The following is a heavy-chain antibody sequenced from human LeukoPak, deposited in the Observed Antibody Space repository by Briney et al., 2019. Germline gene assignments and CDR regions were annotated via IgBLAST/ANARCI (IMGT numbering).Heavy chain of an antibody. CDR3: ARGGGGYCSSTSCYVDWFDP. CDR2: IYTIGST. Sequence: PSETLSLTCTVSGGSISSYYWSWIRQPAGKGLEWIWRIYTIGSTNYNPSLKSRVTISVDTSKNQFSLKLSSVTAADTAVYYCARGGGGYCSSTSCYVDWFDPWGQGTLVTVSS. CDR1: GGSISSYY. J-gene: IGHJ5*02. D-gene: IGHD2-2*01. V-gene: IGHV4-4*07.